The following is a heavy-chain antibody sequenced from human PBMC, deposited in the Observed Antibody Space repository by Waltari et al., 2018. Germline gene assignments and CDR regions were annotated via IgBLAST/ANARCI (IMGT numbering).Heavy chain of an antibody. CDR1: GFTFSSYA. J-gene: IGHJ4*02. D-gene: IGHD3-22*01. CDR2: ISYDGSNK. Sequence: QVQLVESGGGVVQPGRSLRLSCAASGFTFSSYAMHWVRQAPGKGLEWVAVISYDGSNKYYADSVKGRFTISRDNSKNTLYLQMNSLRAEDTAVYYCARGRSMNTGDDWGQGTLVTVSS. V-gene: IGHV3-30-3*01. CDR3: ARGRSMNTGDD.